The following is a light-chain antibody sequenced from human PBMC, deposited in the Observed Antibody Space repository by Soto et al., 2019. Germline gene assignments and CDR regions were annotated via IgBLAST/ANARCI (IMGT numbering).Light chain of an antibody. Sequence: QSVLTQPRSVSGSPGQSVTISCTGTSSDVGGYNYVSWYQQHPGKAPKLMIYDVSKRPSGVPDRFSGSKSSNTASLTISGLEAEDEADYYCCSSAGSCTWVFGGGTKLTVL. V-gene: IGLV2-11*01. J-gene: IGLJ3*02. CDR1: SSDVGGYNY. CDR3: CSSAGSCTWV. CDR2: DVS.